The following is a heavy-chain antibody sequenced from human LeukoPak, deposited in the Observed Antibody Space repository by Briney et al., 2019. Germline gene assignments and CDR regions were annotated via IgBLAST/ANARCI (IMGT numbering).Heavy chain of an antibody. D-gene: IGHD5-24*01. J-gene: IGHJ4*02. CDR3: ARGDYFDY. V-gene: IGHV4-4*07. CDR2: IYTSGST. Sequence: KPSEALSLTCTVSGGSISSYSWSWIRQPAGEALEWIGRIYTSGSTNYNPSLKSRVTMSVDTSKNQFSLKLSSMTAADTAVYSCARGDYFDYWGPGTLVTVSS. CDR1: GGSISSYS.